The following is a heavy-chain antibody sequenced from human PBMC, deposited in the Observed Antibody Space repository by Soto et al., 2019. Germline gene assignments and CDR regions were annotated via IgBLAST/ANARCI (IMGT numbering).Heavy chain of an antibody. D-gene: IGHD2-2*03. V-gene: IGHV3-23*01. CDR1: GFTFSSYA. CDR3: AHRGYCSSTSCSEKTSTFDY. J-gene: IGHJ4*02. CDR2: ISGSGVNT. Sequence: PGGSLRLSCAASGFTFSSYAMSWVRQAPGKGLEWVSAISGSGVNTFYADSVKGRFTISRDNSKNTLYLQMNSLRAEDTAVYYCAHRGYCSSTSCSEKTSTFDYWSQGTLVTVSS.